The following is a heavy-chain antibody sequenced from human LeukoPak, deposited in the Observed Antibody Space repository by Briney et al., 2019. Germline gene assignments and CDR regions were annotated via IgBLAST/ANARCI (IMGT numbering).Heavy chain of an antibody. D-gene: IGHD3-16*02. CDR2: INHSGST. Sequence: SETLSLTCAVYGVSFSGYYWSWIRQPPGKGLEWIGEINHSGSTNYNPALKSRVTISVDTSKNQFSLKLSSVTAADTAVYYCARGRDDYVWGRYRYPHPFDYWGQGTLVTVSS. V-gene: IGHV4-34*01. CDR1: GVSFSGYY. J-gene: IGHJ4*02. CDR3: ARGRDDYVWGRYRYPHPFDY.